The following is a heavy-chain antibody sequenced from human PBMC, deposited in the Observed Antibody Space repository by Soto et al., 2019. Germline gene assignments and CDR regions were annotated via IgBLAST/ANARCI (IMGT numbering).Heavy chain of an antibody. CDR2: INAXNGNT. D-gene: IGHD1-26*01. V-gene: IGHV1-3*01. Sequence: XSVKVSCKSSGSTFISYAMHWVRQATGQRLEWMXWINAXNGNTKYSQKXXGRVTITXATSASIAYIELSSLRSEDTAVYYCARDIGEGDSWRKGTLVTVYS. CDR3: ARDIGEGDS. CDR1: GSTFISYA. J-gene: IGHJ4*02.